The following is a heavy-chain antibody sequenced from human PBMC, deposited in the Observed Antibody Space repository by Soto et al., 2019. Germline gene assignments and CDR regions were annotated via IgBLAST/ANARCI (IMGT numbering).Heavy chain of an antibody. CDR2: IYPGDSDT. CDR3: ARLADYCSGGSCYHGMDV. J-gene: IGHJ6*02. V-gene: IGHV5-51*01. Sequence: VESLKISCNGSGYSFTSYWIGWVRQMPWKGLEWMGIIYPGDSDTRYSPSFQGQVTISADKSISTAYLQWSSLKASDTAMYYCARLADYCSGGSCYHGMDVWGQGTTVTV. D-gene: IGHD2-15*01. CDR1: GYSFTSYW.